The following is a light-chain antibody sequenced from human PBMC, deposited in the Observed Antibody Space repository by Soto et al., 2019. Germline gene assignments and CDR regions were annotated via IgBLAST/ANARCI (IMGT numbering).Light chain of an antibody. CDR2: GAC. J-gene: IGKJ1*01. CDR3: QQHGSSLTRT. CDR1: QSVSSYY. Sequence: EIVLTQSPGTLSLSPGERATLSCRASQSVSSYYLAWYQQKPGQAPRPRIYGACSTGAGTPNTFSGSGTGTDLTLTISVLELEDFAVYDCQQHGSSLTRTFGQGTKVEIK. V-gene: IGKV3-20*01.